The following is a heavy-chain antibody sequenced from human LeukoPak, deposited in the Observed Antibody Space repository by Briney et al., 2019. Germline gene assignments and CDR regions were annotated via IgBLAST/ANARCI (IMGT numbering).Heavy chain of an antibody. CDR2: ISAYNGNT. J-gene: IGHJ4*02. V-gene: IGHV1-18*01. Sequence: ASVKVSCKASGYTFTSYGISWVRQAPGQGLEWMGWISAYNGNTNYAQKLQGRVTMTTDTSTSIAYMELRSLRSDDTAVYYCARVPGSYDILTGYYFRANYYFDYWGQGTLVTVSS. CDR3: ARVPGSYDILTGYYFRANYYFDY. D-gene: IGHD3-9*01. CDR1: GYTFTSYG.